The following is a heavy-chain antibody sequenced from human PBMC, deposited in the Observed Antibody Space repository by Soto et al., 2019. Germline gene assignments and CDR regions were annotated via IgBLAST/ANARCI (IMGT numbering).Heavy chain of an antibody. V-gene: IGHV3-30-3*01. Sequence: SLRLSCAASGLNFSSHAVHRVRQAPGKGLEWVAVISYDGSNKYYADSVKGRFTISRDNSKNTLYLQMNSLRAEDTAVYYCARDSSSSHYYGMDVWGQGTTVTVSS. CDR1: GLNFSSHA. CDR3: ARDSSSSHYYGMDV. J-gene: IGHJ6*02. CDR2: ISYDGSNK. D-gene: IGHD6-13*01.